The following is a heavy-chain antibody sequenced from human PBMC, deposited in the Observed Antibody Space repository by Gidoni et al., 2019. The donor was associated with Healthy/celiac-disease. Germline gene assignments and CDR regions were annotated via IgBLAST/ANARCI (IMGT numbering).Heavy chain of an antibody. J-gene: IGHJ4*02. Sequence: EVQLVESGGGLVKPGRSLRLSCTASGFTFGAYAMSWFRQAPGKGLEWVGFIRSKAYGGTTEYAASVKGRFTISRDDSKSIAYLQMNSLKTEDTAVYYCTRAGKVVVVAATGLDYWGQGTLVTVSS. V-gene: IGHV3-49*05. CDR2: IRSKAYGGTT. CDR3: TRAGKVVVVAATGLDY. CDR1: GFTFGAYA. D-gene: IGHD2-15*01.